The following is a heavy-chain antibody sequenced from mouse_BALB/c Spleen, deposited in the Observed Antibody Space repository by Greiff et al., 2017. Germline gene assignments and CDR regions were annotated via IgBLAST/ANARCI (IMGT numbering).Heavy chain of an antibody. V-gene: IGHV1-82*01. CDR2: IYPGDGDT. CDR3: ARSGGNYPYAMDY. CDR1: GYAFSSSW. J-gene: IGHJ4*01. Sequence: VKLQESGPELVKPGASVKISCKASGYAFSSSWMNWVKQRPGQGLEWIGRIYPGDGDTNYNGKFKGKATLTADKSSSTAYMQLSSLTSVDSAVYFCARSGGNYPYAMDYWGQGTSVTVSP. D-gene: IGHD2-1*01.